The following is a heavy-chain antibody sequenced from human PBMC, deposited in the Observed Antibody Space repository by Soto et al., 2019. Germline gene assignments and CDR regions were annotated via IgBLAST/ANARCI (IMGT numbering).Heavy chain of an antibody. CDR3: ARHLGYCSSTSCYGVWFAP. D-gene: IGHD2-2*01. V-gene: IGHV4-39*01. Sequence: QLQLQESGPGLVKPSETLSLTCTVSGGSISSNSYYWGWIRHPPRKGLVWIGSIYYSGSTYYNPSHNRRDTISVDTSKNPYSMKLSSVTAEDTAVYYCARHLGYCSSTSCYGVWFAPWGQGTLVTVSS. J-gene: IGHJ5*02. CDR2: IYYSGST. CDR1: GGSISSNSYY.